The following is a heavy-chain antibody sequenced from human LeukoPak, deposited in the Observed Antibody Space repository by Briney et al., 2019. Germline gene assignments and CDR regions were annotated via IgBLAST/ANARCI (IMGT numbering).Heavy chain of an antibody. CDR2: IYSGGSR. Sequence: GGSLRLSCAASGFTVSSNYMSWVRQAPGKGLEWVSVIYSGGSRYYADSVKGRFTISRDNSKNTLYLQMNSLRAEDTAVYYCARADCSGGSGYSGKEYYFDYWGQGTLVTVSS. J-gene: IGHJ4*02. V-gene: IGHV3-66*01. D-gene: IGHD2-15*01. CDR3: ARADCSGGSGYSGKEYYFDY. CDR1: GFTVSSNY.